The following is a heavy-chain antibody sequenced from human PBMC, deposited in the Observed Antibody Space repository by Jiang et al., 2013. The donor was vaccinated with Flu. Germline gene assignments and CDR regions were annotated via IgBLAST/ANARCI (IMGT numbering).Heavy chain of an antibody. CDR3: VLSPDAFDI. V-gene: IGHV1-18*01. Sequence: GQGLEWMGWISAYNGNTNYAQKLQGRVTMTTDTSTSTAYMELRSLRSDDTAVYYCVLSPDAFDIWGQGTMVTVSS. CDR2: ISAYNGNT. J-gene: IGHJ3*02.